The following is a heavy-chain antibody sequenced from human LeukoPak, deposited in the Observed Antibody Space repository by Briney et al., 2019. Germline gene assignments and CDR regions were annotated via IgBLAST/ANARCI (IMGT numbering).Heavy chain of an antibody. CDR1: GYTFTSYG. Sequence: ASVKVSCKASGYTFTSYGISWVRQAPGQGLEWMGWISAYNGNTNYAQKLQGRVTMTTDTSTSTAYMELRSLRPDDTAVYYCARRRGYSSSWYIRAFDIWGQGTMVTVSS. D-gene: IGHD6-13*01. V-gene: IGHV1-18*01. J-gene: IGHJ3*02. CDR2: ISAYNGNT. CDR3: ARRRGYSSSWYIRAFDI.